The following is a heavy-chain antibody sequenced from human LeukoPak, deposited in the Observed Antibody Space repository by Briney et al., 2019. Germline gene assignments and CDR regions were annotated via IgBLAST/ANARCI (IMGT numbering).Heavy chain of an antibody. D-gene: IGHD2-2*02. CDR2: IYYSGST. CDR3: ARGGRHCSSTSCYRWYYYYYMDV. J-gene: IGHJ6*03. CDR1: GGSISSYY. Sequence: SETLSLTCTVSGGSISSYYWSWIRQPPGKGLEWIGYIYYSGSTNYNPSLKSRVTISVDTSKNQFSLKLSSVTAADTAVYYCARGGRHCSSTSCYRWYYYYYMDVWGKGTTVTISS. V-gene: IGHV4-59*01.